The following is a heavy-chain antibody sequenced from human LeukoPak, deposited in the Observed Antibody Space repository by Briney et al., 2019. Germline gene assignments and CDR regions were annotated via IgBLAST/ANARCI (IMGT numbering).Heavy chain of an antibody. CDR1: GFSFSPYW. V-gene: IGHV3-30*03. Sequence: GGSLRLSCAASGFSFSPYWMSWVRQGPGKGLEWVAVISKDGSNNNYADSVKGRFTISRDNSKNALYLQMNSLRPEDTAVYYCAGESFDIWGQGTMVTVSS. CDR3: AGESFDI. J-gene: IGHJ3*02. CDR2: ISKDGSNN.